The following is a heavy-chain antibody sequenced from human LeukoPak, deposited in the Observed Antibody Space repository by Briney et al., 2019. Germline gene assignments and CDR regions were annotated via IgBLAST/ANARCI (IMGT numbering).Heavy chain of an antibody. D-gene: IGHD3-16*01. Sequence: GGSLRLSCAASGFTFSRYEMNWVRQAPGKGLEWVSYISSSGSNIYYADSVKGRFTLSRDNAKNSLYLQMNSLRAEDTAVYYCARDSSLGGVRDYWGQGTLVTVSS. CDR1: GFTFSRYE. V-gene: IGHV3-48*03. J-gene: IGHJ4*02. CDR3: ARDSSLGGVRDY. CDR2: ISSSGSNI.